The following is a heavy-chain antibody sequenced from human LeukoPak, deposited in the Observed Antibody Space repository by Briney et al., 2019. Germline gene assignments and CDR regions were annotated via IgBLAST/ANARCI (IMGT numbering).Heavy chain of an antibody. V-gene: IGHV4-4*07. Sequence: PSETLSLTCTVSGGSISSYYWSWIRQPAGKGLEWIGRIYTSGSTNYNPSLKGRVTMSVDTSKNQFSLKLSSVTAADTAVYYCARQKYSSSSGAFDIWGQGTMVTVSS. CDR1: GGSISSYY. CDR3: ARQKYSSSSGAFDI. D-gene: IGHD6-6*01. CDR2: IYTSGST. J-gene: IGHJ3*02.